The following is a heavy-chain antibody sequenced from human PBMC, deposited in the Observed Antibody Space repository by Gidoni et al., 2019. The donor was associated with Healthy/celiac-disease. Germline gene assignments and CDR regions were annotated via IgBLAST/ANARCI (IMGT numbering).Heavy chain of an antibody. CDR2: IYYRGST. CDR3: ARDQPTYITTYYYYGMDV. Sequence: QLQLQESGPGLVKPSETLSLTCTVSGGPIRGSRSYWGWIRQPPGKGLEWIGRIYYRGSTYYNPSLKSRVTISVDTSKNQFSLKLSSVTAADTAVYYCARDQPTYITTYYYYGMDVWGQGTTVTVSS. CDR1: GGPIRGSRSY. D-gene: IGHD1-1*01. V-gene: IGHV4-39*07. J-gene: IGHJ6*02.